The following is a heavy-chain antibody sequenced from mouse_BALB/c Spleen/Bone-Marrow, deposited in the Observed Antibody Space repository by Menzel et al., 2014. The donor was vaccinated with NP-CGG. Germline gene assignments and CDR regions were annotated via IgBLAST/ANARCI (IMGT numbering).Heavy chain of an antibody. J-gene: IGHJ1*01. Sequence: EVKLQESGAELVKPGASVKLSCTASGFNIKDIYMHWVKQRPEQGLEWIGRIDPANGNTKYDPKFQGKATITADTSSNTVYLQLSSLTSEDTAVYYCARYDYGWYFSVWGAGTTATVSS. CDR2: IDPANGNT. CDR3: ARYDYGWYFSV. CDR1: GFNIKDIY. D-gene: IGHD2-4*01. V-gene: IGHV14-3*02.